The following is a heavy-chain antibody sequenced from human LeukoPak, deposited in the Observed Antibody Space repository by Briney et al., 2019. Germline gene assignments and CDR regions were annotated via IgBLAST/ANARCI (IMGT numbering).Heavy chain of an antibody. CDR3: ARANGYGYFDY. V-gene: IGHV3-64*01. J-gene: IGHJ4*02. CDR1: GFTFSSYA. Sequence: GGSLRLSGAASGFTFSSYAMHWVRQAPGKGLEYVSAISSNGGSTYYANSVKGRFTISRDNSKNTLYLQMGSLRAEDMAVYYCARANGYGYFDYWGQGTLVTVSS. CDR2: ISSNGGST. D-gene: IGHD5-12*01.